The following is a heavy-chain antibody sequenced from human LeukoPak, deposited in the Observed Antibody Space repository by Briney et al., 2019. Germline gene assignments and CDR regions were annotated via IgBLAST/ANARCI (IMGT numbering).Heavy chain of an antibody. CDR3: ARDLGLYDYGGNIDY. CDR2: ISGSIRTM. Sequence: GGSLRLSCAASGFTFSTYSMNWVRQAPGKGLEWVSYISGSIRTMYYADSVKGRFTISRDNVKKSLYLQMNSLRAEDTAVYYCARDLGLYDYGGNIDYWGQGTLVTVSS. J-gene: IGHJ4*02. V-gene: IGHV3-48*04. D-gene: IGHD4-23*01. CDR1: GFTFSTYS.